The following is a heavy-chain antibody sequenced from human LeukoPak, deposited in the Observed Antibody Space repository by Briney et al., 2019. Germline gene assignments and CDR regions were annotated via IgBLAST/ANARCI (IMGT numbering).Heavy chain of an antibody. D-gene: IGHD3-10*01. CDR3: ARGGYYGSGNDFRFDP. J-gene: IGHJ5*02. Sequence: SETLSLTCIVSGDSISNSNLYWGWIRQPPGKGLECIGYIHYTGSTNYNPSLKSRVTISVETSKNQFSLKLKSVTAADTAVYYCARGGYYGSGNDFRFDPWGQGTLVTVSS. CDR2: IHYTGST. CDR1: GDSISNSNLY. V-gene: IGHV4-61*05.